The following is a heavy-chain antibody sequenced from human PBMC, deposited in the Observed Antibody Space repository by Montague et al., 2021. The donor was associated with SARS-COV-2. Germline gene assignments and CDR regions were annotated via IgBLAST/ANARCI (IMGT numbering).Heavy chain of an antibody. D-gene: IGHD2-2*01. J-gene: IGHJ5*02. V-gene: IGHV4-39*01. CDR2: IHYSGST. Sequence: SETLSLTCTVSGGSISSSSYYWGWIRQPPGKGLEWIGSIHYSGSTYHNPSLKSRVTISVDTSKKHFSLKLSSVTAADTAVYFCAAQSSGGYCSSSSCYVWFDPWGQGTLVTVSS. CDR1: GGSISSSSYY. CDR3: AAQSSGGYCSSSSCYVWFDP.